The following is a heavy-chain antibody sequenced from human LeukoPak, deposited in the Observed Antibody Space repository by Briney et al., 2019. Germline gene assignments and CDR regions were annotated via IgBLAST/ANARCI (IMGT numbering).Heavy chain of an antibody. CDR1: GFTFSDHH. CDR2: GPARNKPNSCST. Sequence: GGSLRLSCEGSGFTFSDHHMDWVRQAPGMGLEWVGRGPARNKPNSCSTQYAASVRGRFTISRDDSKNSLYLQINSLRTEDTAMYYCTRVLTTDRGWYTFEFWGQEVLVTVSS. V-gene: IGHV3-72*01. CDR3: TRVLTTDRGWYTFEF. J-gene: IGHJ4*02. D-gene: IGHD6-19*01.